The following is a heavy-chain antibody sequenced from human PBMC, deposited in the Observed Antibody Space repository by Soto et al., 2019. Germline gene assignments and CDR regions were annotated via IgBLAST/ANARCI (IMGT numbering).Heavy chain of an antibody. CDR1: GYTFTAYD. D-gene: IGHD6-6*01. Sequence: QVQLVQSGAEVRRPGASVRVSCKASGYTFTAYDINWVRQATGQGLEWMGWVSPHSASTGFAQKFRGRITMTTNTTITTAYMELTSLRPDASAVYFCARGGYSSSWEFDFWGPGTLVTVSP. CDR2: VSPHSAST. V-gene: IGHV1-8*01. J-gene: IGHJ4*02. CDR3: ARGGYSSSWEFDF.